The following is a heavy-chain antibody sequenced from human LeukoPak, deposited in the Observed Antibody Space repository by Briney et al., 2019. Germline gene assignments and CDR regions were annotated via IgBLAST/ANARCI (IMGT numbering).Heavy chain of an antibody. D-gene: IGHD3-22*01. CDR1: GGSISSHY. Sequence: SETLSLTCTVSGGSISSHYWSWIRQPPGKGLEWIGYIYYSGSTNYNPSLKSRVTISVDTSKNQFSLKLSSVTAADTAVYYCARVPYYYDSSGYPRYYFDYWGQGTLVTVSS. CDR2: IYYSGST. V-gene: IGHV4-59*11. J-gene: IGHJ4*02. CDR3: ARVPYYYDSSGYPRYYFDY.